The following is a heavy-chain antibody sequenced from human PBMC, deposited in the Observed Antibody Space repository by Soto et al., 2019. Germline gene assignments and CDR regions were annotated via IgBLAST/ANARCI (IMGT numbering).Heavy chain of an antibody. CDR3: ARGAEIMITFGGVIESDAFDI. V-gene: IGHV3-33*01. Sequence: GGSLRLSCAASGFTFSSYGMHWVRQAPGKGLEWVAVIWYDGSNKYYADSVKGRFTISRDNSKNTLYLQMNSLRAEDTAVYYCARGAEIMITFGGVIESDAFDIWGQGTMVTVSS. D-gene: IGHD3-16*02. J-gene: IGHJ3*02. CDR1: GFTFSSYG. CDR2: IWYDGSNK.